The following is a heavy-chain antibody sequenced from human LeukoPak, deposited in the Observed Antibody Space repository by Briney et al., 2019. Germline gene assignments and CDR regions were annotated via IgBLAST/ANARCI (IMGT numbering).Heavy chain of an antibody. CDR3: AIARYSSSWYFPDW. V-gene: IGHV4-59*01. D-gene: IGHD6-13*01. CDR1: GGSISSYY. J-gene: IGHJ4*02. CDR2: IYYSGST. Sequence: SETLSLTCTVSGGSISSYYWSWIRQPPGKGLEWMGYIYYSGSTNYDPSLKSRVTISVDTSKNQFSLKLSSVTAADTAVYYCAIARYSSSWYFPDWWGQGTLVTVSS.